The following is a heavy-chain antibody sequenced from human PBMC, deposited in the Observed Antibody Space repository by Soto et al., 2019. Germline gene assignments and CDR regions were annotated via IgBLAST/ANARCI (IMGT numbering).Heavy chain of an antibody. CDR2: ISGSGVST. J-gene: IGHJ4*02. CDR1: GFTFSSYG. Sequence: EVQLLESGGGLAQPGGSLRLSCAASGFTFSSYGMSWVRQTPGKGLEWVSGISGSGVSTYYADSVKGRFTISRDNSKNTLYLQMNSLRVEDTAVYSCAKDRSPGVVVAGPPLDDWGQGSLVTVSP. D-gene: IGHD6-19*01. V-gene: IGHV3-23*01. CDR3: AKDRSPGVVVAGPPLDD.